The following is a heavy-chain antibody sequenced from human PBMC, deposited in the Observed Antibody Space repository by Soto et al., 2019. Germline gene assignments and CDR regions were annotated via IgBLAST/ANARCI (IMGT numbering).Heavy chain of an antibody. Sequence: EVQLVESGGGLVKPGGSLRLSCAASGFTFSSYSMNWVRQAPGKGLEWVSYISSSSSYIYYADSVKGRFTISRDNAKNSLYLQMNSLRAEDTAVYYCAKDGDYHFDYWGQGTLVTVSS. V-gene: IGHV3-21*01. CDR1: GFTFSSYS. D-gene: IGHD4-17*01. CDR3: AKDGDYHFDY. J-gene: IGHJ4*02. CDR2: ISSSSSYI.